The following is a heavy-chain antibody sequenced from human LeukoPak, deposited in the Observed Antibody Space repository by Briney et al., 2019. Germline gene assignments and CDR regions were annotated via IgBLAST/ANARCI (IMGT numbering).Heavy chain of an antibody. Sequence: SETLSLTCAVYGGSFSGYYWSWIRQPPGEGLEWIREINHSGSTNYNPSLKSRVTISVDTSKNQFSLKLSSVTAADTAVYYCARRRVDILTGFDYWGQGTLVTVSS. D-gene: IGHD3-9*01. CDR2: INHSGST. CDR3: ARRRVDILTGFDY. CDR1: GGSFSGYY. J-gene: IGHJ4*02. V-gene: IGHV4-34*01.